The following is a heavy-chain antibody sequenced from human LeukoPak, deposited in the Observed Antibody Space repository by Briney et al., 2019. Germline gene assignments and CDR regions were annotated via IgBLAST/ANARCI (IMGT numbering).Heavy chain of an antibody. CDR1: GFTFSSYG. Sequence: GGSLRLSCAASGFTFSSYGMHWVRQAPGKGLEWVSSISSSSSYIYYADSVKGRFTISKDNAKNSLYLQMNSLRAEDTAIYYCARDKNYYDSSGRRKVTDYWGQGTLVTVSS. CDR2: ISSSSSYI. CDR3: ARDKNYYDSSGRRKVTDY. J-gene: IGHJ4*02. D-gene: IGHD3-22*01. V-gene: IGHV3-21*01.